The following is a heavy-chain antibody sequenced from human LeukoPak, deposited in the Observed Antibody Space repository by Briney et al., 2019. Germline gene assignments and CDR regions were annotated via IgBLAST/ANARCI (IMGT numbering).Heavy chain of an antibody. CDR1: EFTFSSYW. Sequence: PGGSLRLSCAGSEFTFSSYWMSWVRQAPGKGLEWVANIKQDGSEKYYADSVKGRFTISRDNAKNALSLQMNSLRAEDTAVYYCARGGRFCSGGSCYNWFDPWGQGTLVTVSS. V-gene: IGHV3-7*01. D-gene: IGHD2-15*01. J-gene: IGHJ5*02. CDR3: ARGGRFCSGGSCYNWFDP. CDR2: IKQDGSEK.